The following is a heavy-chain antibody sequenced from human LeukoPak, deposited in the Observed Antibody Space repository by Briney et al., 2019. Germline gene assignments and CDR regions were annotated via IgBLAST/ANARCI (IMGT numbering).Heavy chain of an antibody. CDR2: IYYSGST. V-gene: IGHV4-59*01. CDR3: ARDRGYYGSGIDRAFDI. J-gene: IGHJ3*02. D-gene: IGHD3-10*01. Sequence: SETLSLTCTVSGGSISSYYWSWIRQPPGKGLEWIGYIYYSGSTNYNPSLKSRVTISVDTSKNQFSLKLSSVTAADTAVYYCARDRGYYGSGIDRAFDIWGQGTMVTVSS. CDR1: GGSISSYY.